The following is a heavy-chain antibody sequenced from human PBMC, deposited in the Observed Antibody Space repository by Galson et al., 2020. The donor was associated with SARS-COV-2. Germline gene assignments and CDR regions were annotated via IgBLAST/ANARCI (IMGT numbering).Heavy chain of an antibody. CDR2: IDWDDDK. D-gene: IGHD6-19*01. CDR1: GFSLSTSGMS. J-gene: IGHJ6*02. CDR3: ARIQYSSGWLGGYYGMDV. V-gene: IGHV2-70*01. Sequence: SGPTLVKPTQTLTLTCTFSGFSLSTSGMSVSWIRQPPGKALEWLALIDWDDDKYYSTSLKTRLTISKDTSKNQVVLTMTNMDPVDTATYYCARIQYSSGWLGGYYGMDVWGQGTTVTVSS.